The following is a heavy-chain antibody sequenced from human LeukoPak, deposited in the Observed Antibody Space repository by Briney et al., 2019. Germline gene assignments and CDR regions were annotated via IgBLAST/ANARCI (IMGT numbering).Heavy chain of an antibody. D-gene: IGHD6-19*01. V-gene: IGHV3-9*01. CDR2: ISWNSGSI. Sequence: GRSLRLSCAASGFTFDDYAMHWVRHAPGKGLEWVSGISWNSGSIGYADSVKGRFTISRDNAKNSLYLQMNSLRAEDTAVYYCARAEAVAGTPYFDYWGQGTLVTVSS. J-gene: IGHJ4*02. CDR3: ARAEAVAGTPYFDY. CDR1: GFTFDDYA.